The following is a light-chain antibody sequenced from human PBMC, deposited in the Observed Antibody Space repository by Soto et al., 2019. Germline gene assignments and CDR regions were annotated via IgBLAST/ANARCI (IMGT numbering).Light chain of an antibody. V-gene: IGKV1-5*03. CDR2: KAS. CDR1: QSISSW. Sequence: DIQMTQSPSTLPASVGDRVTITCRASQSISSWLAWYQQKPEKAPKLLIYKASSLESGVPSRFSGSGSGTEFTLTISSLQPDDFATYYCQQYNSYSPTFGQGTKVDIK. CDR3: QQYNSYSPT. J-gene: IGKJ1*01.